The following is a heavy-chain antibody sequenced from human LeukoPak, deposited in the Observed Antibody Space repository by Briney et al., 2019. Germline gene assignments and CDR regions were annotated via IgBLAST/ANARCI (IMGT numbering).Heavy chain of an antibody. D-gene: IGHD1-26*01. Sequence: SETLSLTCTVSGGSISSYYWSWIRQPPGKGLEWIGYIYYSGSTSYNPSLKSRVTISVDTSKNQFSLKLSSVTAADTAVYYCTRVIREWELLTFDIWGQGTMVTVSS. CDR1: GGSISSYY. J-gene: IGHJ3*02. CDR2: IYYSGST. CDR3: TRVIREWELLTFDI. V-gene: IGHV4-59*01.